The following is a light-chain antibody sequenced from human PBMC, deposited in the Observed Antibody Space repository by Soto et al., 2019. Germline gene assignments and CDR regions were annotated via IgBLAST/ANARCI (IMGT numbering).Light chain of an antibody. J-gene: IGKJ2*01. Sequence: DIVVTQTPLSLSVTPGQPASISCKSSQSLLHSNGKTYLSWYLQRPGQPPQLLIYEVSNRFSGVTDRFSAGGSGTDFTLKISRVEAEDVGVYYCVQCIQIPYTFGQGTKLEI. CDR1: QSLLHSNGKTY. CDR2: EVS. V-gene: IGKV2D-29*01. CDR3: VQCIQIPYT.